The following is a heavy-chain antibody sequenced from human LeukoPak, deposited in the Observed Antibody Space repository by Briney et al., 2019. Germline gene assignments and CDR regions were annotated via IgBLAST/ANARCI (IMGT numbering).Heavy chain of an antibody. Sequence: TGGSLRLSCAASGFTFSSYSMTWVRQAPGKGLEWVSVISGSDGRTYYVDSVKGRFTISRDNSKNTLYLQMNSLREEDTAIYYCAKGVTTGYWGQGTLVTVSS. CDR3: AKGVTTGY. J-gene: IGHJ4*02. CDR1: GFTFSSYS. V-gene: IGHV3-23*01. D-gene: IGHD4-11*01. CDR2: ISGSDGRT.